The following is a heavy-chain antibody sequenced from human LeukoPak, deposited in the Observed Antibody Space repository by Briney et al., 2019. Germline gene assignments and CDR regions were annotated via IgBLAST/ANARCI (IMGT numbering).Heavy chain of an antibody. Sequence: GGSLRLSCPGSGFTFSDYYMSWIRQAPGKVLDLVSYISSSGSTIYYADSVKGRFTISRDNAKNSLYLQMNSLRAEDTAVYYCARGGTGWEYQLLYDYWGQGTLVTVSS. J-gene: IGHJ4*02. CDR3: ARGGTGWEYQLLYDY. CDR2: ISSSGSTI. V-gene: IGHV3-11*01. CDR1: GFTFSDYY. D-gene: IGHD2-2*01.